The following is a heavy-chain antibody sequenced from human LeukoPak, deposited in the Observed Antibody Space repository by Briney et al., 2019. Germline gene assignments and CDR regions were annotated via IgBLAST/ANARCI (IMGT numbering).Heavy chain of an antibody. CDR2: IYYSGST. CDR3: ARGVSVRAPADY. Sequence: PSETLSFTCTVSGGSISSYYWSWIRQPPGKGLEWIGYIYYSGSTNYNPSLKSRVTISVDTSKNQFSLKLSSVTAADTAVYYCARGVSVRAPADYWGQGTLVTVSS. V-gene: IGHV4-59*01. J-gene: IGHJ4*02. CDR1: GGSISSYY. D-gene: IGHD3-3*01.